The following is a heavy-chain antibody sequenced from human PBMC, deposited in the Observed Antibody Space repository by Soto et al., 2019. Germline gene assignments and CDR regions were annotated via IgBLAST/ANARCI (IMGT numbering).Heavy chain of an antibody. CDR2: ITYDGRT. Sequence: EVVLSESGGDLVQPGGSLRLSCAASVFTISSYAMSWVRQAPGKGLDWVSAITYDGRTFYADSVKGRFTISRDISKNTVYLQMNSLRAEDTAIYYCKREIASFGRGVFDIWGQGTLVTVSS. CDR1: VFTISSYA. CDR3: KREIASFGRGVFDI. D-gene: IGHD3-3*02. J-gene: IGHJ3*02. V-gene: IGHV3-23*01.